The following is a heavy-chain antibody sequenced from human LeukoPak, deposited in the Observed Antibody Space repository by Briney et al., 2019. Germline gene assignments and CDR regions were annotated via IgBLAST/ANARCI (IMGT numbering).Heavy chain of an antibody. Sequence: SETLSLTCTVSGGSISSYYWSWIRQPPGKGLEWIGYIYYSGSTNYNPSLKSRVTISVDTSKNQFSLKLSSVTAADTAVYYCARTYDYVWGSFMPWGQGTLVTVSS. D-gene: IGHD3-16*01. CDR1: GGSISSYY. V-gene: IGHV4-59*08. CDR2: IYYSGST. CDR3: ARTYDYVWGSFMP. J-gene: IGHJ5*02.